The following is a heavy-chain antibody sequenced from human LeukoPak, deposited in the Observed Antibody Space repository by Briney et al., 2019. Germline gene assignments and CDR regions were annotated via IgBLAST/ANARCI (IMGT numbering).Heavy chain of an antibody. Sequence: SVKVSCKASGYTFTSYGISWVRQAPGQGLEWMGGIIPIFGTANYAQKFQGRVTITADESTSTAYMELSSLRSEDTAVYYCAREACTNGVCYIDYWGQGTLVTVSS. D-gene: IGHD2-8*01. J-gene: IGHJ4*02. CDR2: IIPIFGTA. CDR3: AREACTNGVCYIDY. CDR1: GYTFTSYG. V-gene: IGHV1-69*13.